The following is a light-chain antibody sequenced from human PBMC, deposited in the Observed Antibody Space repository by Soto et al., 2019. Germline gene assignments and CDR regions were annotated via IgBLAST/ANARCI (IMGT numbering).Light chain of an antibody. CDR1: QSVRSNY. CDR2: DAS. Sequence: EIVLTQSPATLSLSPGERATLSCGASQSVRSNYVAWFQQKPGLAPRLLIYDASSRATGIPVRFRGSGSGTDFTLTISGLEPEDFAVYYCQQYGSSPFTFGPGTKVDIK. J-gene: IGKJ3*01. V-gene: IGKV3D-20*01. CDR3: QQYGSSPFT.